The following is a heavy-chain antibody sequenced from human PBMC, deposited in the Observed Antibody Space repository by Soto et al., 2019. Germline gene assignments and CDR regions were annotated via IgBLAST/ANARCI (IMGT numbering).Heavy chain of an antibody. V-gene: IGHV3-33*01. CDR1: GFTFSNYG. J-gene: IGHJ1*01. CDR2: IWYDGSNK. Sequence: QVQLVESGGGVVQPGRSLRLSCAASGFTFSNYGMHWVRQAPGKGLEWVAVIWYDGSNKYYADSVKGRFTISRDNSKNTLYLQMNSLRAKDTAVYYCARDGVGYYDSSGYSAYFQHWGQGTLVTVSS. CDR3: ARDGVGYYDSSGYSAYFQH. D-gene: IGHD3-22*01.